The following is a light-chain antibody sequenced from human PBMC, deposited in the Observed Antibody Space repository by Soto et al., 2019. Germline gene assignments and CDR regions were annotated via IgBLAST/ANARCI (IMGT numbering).Light chain of an antibody. Sequence: EIVLTQSPATLSLSPGERATLSCRASQSVSRHLAWYQQKPGQAPRLLIYDASNRATGIPARFSGSGSGTDFTLTISSLEPEDFAVYYCQQRISWPLTFGGGTKVDNK. V-gene: IGKV3-11*01. CDR3: QQRISWPLT. CDR1: QSVSRH. CDR2: DAS. J-gene: IGKJ4*01.